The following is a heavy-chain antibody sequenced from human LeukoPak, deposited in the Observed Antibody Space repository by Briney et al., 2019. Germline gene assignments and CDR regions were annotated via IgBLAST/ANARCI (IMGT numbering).Heavy chain of an antibody. CDR3: ARAHKGRAEVVLFRGWYYFDY. D-gene: IGHD3-10*01. CDR1: GGSFIGYY. CDR2: INQSGST. Sequence: SETLSLTCAVYGGSFIGYYWSWIRQPPGKGLEWIGEINQSGSTNYNPSPKSRVTISVDTSKNQFSLKLSSVTAADTAVYYCARAHKGRAEVVLFRGWYYFDYWGQGTLVTVSS. J-gene: IGHJ4*02. V-gene: IGHV4-34*01.